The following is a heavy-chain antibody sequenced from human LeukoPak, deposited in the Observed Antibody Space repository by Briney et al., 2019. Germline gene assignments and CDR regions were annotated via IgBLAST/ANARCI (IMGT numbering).Heavy chain of an antibody. CDR1: GFTFSNYW. CDR3: ARVGGGTNDY. V-gene: IGHV3-7*01. D-gene: IGHD1-26*01. J-gene: IGHJ4*02. CDR2: INQDGSEK. Sequence: GGSLTLSCAASGFTFSNYWIRWVRQAPGKGLEWVANINQDGSEKYYVDSVKGRFTISRDNAKNSLYLQMNSLRAEDTAVYYCARVGGGTNDYWGQGTLVTVSS.